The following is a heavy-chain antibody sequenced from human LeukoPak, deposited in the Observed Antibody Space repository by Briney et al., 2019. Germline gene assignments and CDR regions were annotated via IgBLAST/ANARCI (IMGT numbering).Heavy chain of an antibody. CDR1: GYSFSNYW. V-gene: IGHV5-51*01. J-gene: IGHJ4*02. CDR3: ARYREMATTHCFDY. D-gene: IGHD5-24*01. Sequence: KVSCKGSGYSFSNYWTGWVRQLPGKGLEWMGIIYPGDSDTRYSPSFQGHVTISADKSVSTAYLQWNSLKASATAMYYCARYREMATTHCFDYWGQGALVTVSS. CDR2: IYPGDSDT.